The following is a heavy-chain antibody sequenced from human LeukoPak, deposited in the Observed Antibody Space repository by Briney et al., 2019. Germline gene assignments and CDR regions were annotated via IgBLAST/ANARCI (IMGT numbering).Heavy chain of an antibody. D-gene: IGHD3-10*01. CDR3: ARGSDYYGSGIKYNWFDP. CDR1: GGSISTYY. J-gene: IGHJ5*02. Sequence: SETLSLTCTVSGGSISTYYRSWIRQPPGQGLEWIGYIHYSGSTNYNPSLKSRVTISVDTSKNQFSLNLKSVTAADTAVYYCARGSDYYGSGIKYNWFDPWGQGTLVTVSS. CDR2: IHYSGST. V-gene: IGHV4-59*01.